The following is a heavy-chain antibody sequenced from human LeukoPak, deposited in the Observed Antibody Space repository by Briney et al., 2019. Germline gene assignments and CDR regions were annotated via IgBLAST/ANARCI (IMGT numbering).Heavy chain of an antibody. J-gene: IGHJ4*02. CDR3: ALGCSSTSCYFDY. D-gene: IGHD2-2*01. CDR1: GFTFSSYS. V-gene: IGHV3-48*01. CDR2: ISSSSSTI. Sequence: GSLRLSCAASGFTFSSYSMNWVRQAPGKGLGWVSYISSSSSTIYYADSVKGRFTISRDNAKNSLYLQMNSLRAEATAVYYCALGCSSTSCYFDYWGQGTLVTVSS.